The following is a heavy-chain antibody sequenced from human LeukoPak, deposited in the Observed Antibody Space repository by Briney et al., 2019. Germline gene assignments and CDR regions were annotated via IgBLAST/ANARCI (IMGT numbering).Heavy chain of an antibody. D-gene: IGHD6-19*01. Sequence: GGPVRLSCGASGFTFEEYAMHWVRPAPGKGGEGVSFISGGGGGAYYAGSVKGRFTISRDNPKTSLYLQMNSLGTEDTALYYCARDKDTTGWLSWGQGTRVTVSS. CDR1: GFTFEEYA. J-gene: IGHJ5*02. CDR3: ARDKDTTGWLS. V-gene: IGHV3-43*02. CDR2: ISGGGGGA.